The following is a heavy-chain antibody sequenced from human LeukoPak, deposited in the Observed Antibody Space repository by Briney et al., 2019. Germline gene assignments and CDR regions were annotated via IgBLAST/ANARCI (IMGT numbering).Heavy chain of an antibody. Sequence: GRSLRLSCAASGFTFSSYAMHWVRQAPGKGLEWVAVISYDGSNKYYADSVKGRFTISRDNSKNTPYLQMNSLRAEDTAVYYCARGGEQQLVRNDAFDIWGQGTMVTVSS. CDR3: ARGGEQQLVRNDAFDI. D-gene: IGHD6-13*01. V-gene: IGHV3-30*01. CDR1: GFTFSSYA. J-gene: IGHJ3*02. CDR2: ISYDGSNK.